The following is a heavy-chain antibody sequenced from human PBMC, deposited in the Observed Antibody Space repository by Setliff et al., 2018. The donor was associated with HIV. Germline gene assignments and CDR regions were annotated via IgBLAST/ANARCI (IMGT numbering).Heavy chain of an antibody. CDR3: VDGGWDY. CDR2: ISHSSENI. V-gene: IGHV3-48*01. J-gene: IGHJ4*02. Sequence: HPGGSLRLSCAASGFGFSGYDMNWVRQVPGKGLEWISHISHSSENINYADSVKGRFTISRDNAKNSLYLALNNLRVEDTALYYCVDGGWDYWGQGTPVTVSS. CDR1: GFGFSGYD. D-gene: IGHD6-19*01.